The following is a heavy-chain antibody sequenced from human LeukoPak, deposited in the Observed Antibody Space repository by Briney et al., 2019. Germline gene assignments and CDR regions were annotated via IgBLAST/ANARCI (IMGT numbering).Heavy chain of an antibody. J-gene: IGHJ6*02. CDR2: ISASGGST. CDR1: GFTFSSYA. CDR3: ATPPKGYSGYDFVAAGYYYYGMDV. V-gene: IGHV3-23*01. D-gene: IGHD5-12*01. Sequence: GGSLRLSCAASGFTFSSYAMSWVRQAPGKGLEWVSAISASGGSTYYADSVKGRFTISRDNSKNTLYLQMNSLRAEDTAVYYCATPPKGYSGYDFVAAGYYYYGMDVWGQGTTVTVSS.